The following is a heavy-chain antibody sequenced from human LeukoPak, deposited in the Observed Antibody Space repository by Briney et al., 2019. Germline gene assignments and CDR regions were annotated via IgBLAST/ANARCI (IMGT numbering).Heavy chain of an antibody. CDR2: IYSGGSR. CDR3: SRDPEVDTAMVTLGD. J-gene: IGHJ4*02. D-gene: IGHD5-18*01. Sequence: PGGSLRLSRAASGFTVRSNHMSGVRQARAKGLEWVSVIYSGGSRYYADSVKGRFTISRDKSKDTLYMQMHSLRAEDTDVYDCSRDPEVDTAMVTLGDWGQGTLVTVSS. V-gene: IGHV3-53*01. CDR1: GFTVRSNH.